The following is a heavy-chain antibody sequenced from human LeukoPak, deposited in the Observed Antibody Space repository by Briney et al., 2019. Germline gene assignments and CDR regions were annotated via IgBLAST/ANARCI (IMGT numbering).Heavy chain of an antibody. CDR1: GFTFSNYA. CDR2: ILGSGGST. Sequence: GGSLRLSCAASGFTFSNYAMSWVRQAPGKGLEWVSAILGSGGSTYYADSVKGRFTVSRDNSKSTLYLQMNSLRAEDTALYYCAKWGDYDVLTGYYVPDYWGQGTLVTVFS. CDR3: AKWGDYDVLTGYYVPDY. J-gene: IGHJ4*02. V-gene: IGHV3-23*01. D-gene: IGHD3-9*01.